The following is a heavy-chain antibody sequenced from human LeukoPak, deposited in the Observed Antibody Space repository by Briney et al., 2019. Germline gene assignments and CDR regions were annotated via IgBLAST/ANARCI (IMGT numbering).Heavy chain of an antibody. D-gene: IGHD2-8*01. CDR3: ARDDGPYCTNGVCYPEYFQH. CDR2: IYYSGST. V-gene: IGHV4-30-4*01. J-gene: IGHJ1*01. CDR1: GGSISSGDYY. Sequence: SETLSLTCTVSGGSISSGDYYWSWIRQPPGTGLEWIGYIYYSGSTYYNPSLKSRVTISVDTSKNQFSLKLSSVTAADTAVCYCARDDGPYCTNGVCYPEYFQHWGQGTLVTVSS.